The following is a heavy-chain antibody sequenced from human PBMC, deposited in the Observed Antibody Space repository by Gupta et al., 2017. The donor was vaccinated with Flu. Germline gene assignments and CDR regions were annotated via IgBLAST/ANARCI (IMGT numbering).Heavy chain of an antibody. CDR1: GFTFDDYA. J-gene: IGHJ6*02. CDR3: AKAGASSTSRRGMDV. Sequence: EVQLVESGGGLVQPGRSLRLSCAASGFTFDDYAMHWVRQAPGKGLEWVSGISWNSGSIGYADSVKGRFTISRDNAKNSLYLQMNSLRAEDTALYYCAKAGASSTSRRGMDVWGQGTTVTVSS. CDR2: ISWNSGSI. D-gene: IGHD2-2*01. V-gene: IGHV3-9*01.